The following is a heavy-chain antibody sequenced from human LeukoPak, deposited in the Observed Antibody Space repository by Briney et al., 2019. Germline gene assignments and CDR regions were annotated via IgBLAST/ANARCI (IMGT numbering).Heavy chain of an antibody. J-gene: IGHJ3*02. V-gene: IGHV5-51*01. Sequence: GESLKISCQASGYSFTTYWIAWVRQLPGKGLEWMGRVYPGDSDITYSPAFQGQVTISADKSISTAYLQWSSLKASDTAMYYCAKTIAVADAFDIWGQGTMVTVSS. D-gene: IGHD6-19*01. CDR1: GYSFTTYW. CDR3: AKTIAVADAFDI. CDR2: VYPGDSDI.